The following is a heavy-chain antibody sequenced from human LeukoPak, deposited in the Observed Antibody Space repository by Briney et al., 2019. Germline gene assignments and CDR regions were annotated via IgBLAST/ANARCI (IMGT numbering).Heavy chain of an antibody. V-gene: IGHV1-69*13. CDR3: ARIGYCSSTSCLGDAFDI. CDR1: GGTFSSYA. CDR2: IIPIFGTA. D-gene: IGHD2-2*01. J-gene: IGHJ3*02. Sequence: ASVKVSCKASGGTFSSYAISWVRQAPGQGHEWMGGIIPIFGTANYAQKFQGRVTITADESTSTAYMELSSLRSEDTAVYYCARIGYCSSTSCLGDAFDIWGQGTMVTVSS.